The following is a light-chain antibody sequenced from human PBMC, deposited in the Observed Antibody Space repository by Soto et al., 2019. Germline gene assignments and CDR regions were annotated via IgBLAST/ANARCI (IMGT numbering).Light chain of an antibody. Sequence: DIVMTQSPLSLPVTPGEPASISCRSSQSLLHNNEYNCLDWYLQKPGQSPQLLIYLGSNRASGVPDRFSGSGSGTDFTLKISRVESEDVGVYYFMQALQTPHPFGQGTKLEIK. CDR3: MQALQTPHP. CDR2: LGS. V-gene: IGKV2-28*01. J-gene: IGKJ2*01. CDR1: QSLLHNNEYNC.